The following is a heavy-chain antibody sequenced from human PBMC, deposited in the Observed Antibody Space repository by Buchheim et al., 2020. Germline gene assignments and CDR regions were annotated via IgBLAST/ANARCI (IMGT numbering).Heavy chain of an antibody. CDR2: IYYSGST. CDR1: GGSISSGGYY. CDR3: GEGLDH. D-gene: IGHD3-10*01. J-gene: IGHJ5*02. Sequence: QVQLQESGPGLVKPSQTLSLTCTVSGGSISSGGYYWSWIRQHPGKGLEWIGYIYYSGSTYYNPSLKGRVTISVDTSKNQFSPKPGPWDSAEKGVVFLGEGLDHWGQGTL. V-gene: IGHV4-31*03.